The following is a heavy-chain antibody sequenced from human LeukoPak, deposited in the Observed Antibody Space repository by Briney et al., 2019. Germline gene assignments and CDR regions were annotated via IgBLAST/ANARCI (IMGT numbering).Heavy chain of an antibody. V-gene: IGHV3-21*05. J-gene: IGHJ6*03. CDR2: ISTGTYI. D-gene: IGHD3-16*01. CDR3: ARAHEGGYYYYYMDV. Sequence: GGSLRLSCVASGFTFSRFEMNWVRQAPGKGLEWISHISTGTYIAYTDSVKGRFTISRDNAKNSLYLQMNSLRAEDTAVYYCARAHEGGYYYYYMDVWGKGTTVTISS. CDR1: GFTFSRFE.